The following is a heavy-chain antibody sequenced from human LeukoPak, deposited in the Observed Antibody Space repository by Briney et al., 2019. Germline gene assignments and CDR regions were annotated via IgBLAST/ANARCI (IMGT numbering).Heavy chain of an antibody. Sequence: SETLSLTCAVYGGSFSGDFWSWIRQPPGKGLEWIGEINHSGSTNYNPSLKSRVTISVDTSKNQFSLKLSSVTAADTAVYYCARGPRRPSYSSGWPFDYWGQGTLVTVSS. V-gene: IGHV4-34*01. CDR3: ARGPRRPSYSSGWPFDY. CDR2: INHSGST. J-gene: IGHJ4*02. D-gene: IGHD6-19*01. CDR1: GGSFSGDF.